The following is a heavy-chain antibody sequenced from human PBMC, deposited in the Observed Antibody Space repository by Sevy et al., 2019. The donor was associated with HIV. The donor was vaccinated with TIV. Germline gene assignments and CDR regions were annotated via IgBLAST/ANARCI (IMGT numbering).Heavy chain of an antibody. CDR3: ASYSSVWYQAWFDP. CDR2: ISGSGGST. Sequence: GGSLRLSCAASGFTFSSYAMSWVRQAPGKGLEWVSAISGSGGSTYYADSVKGRFTISRDNSKNTLYLQMNSLRAEDTAVYYCASYSSVWYQAWFDPWGQGTLVTVSS. V-gene: IGHV3-23*01. CDR1: GFTFSSYA. J-gene: IGHJ5*02. D-gene: IGHD6-19*01.